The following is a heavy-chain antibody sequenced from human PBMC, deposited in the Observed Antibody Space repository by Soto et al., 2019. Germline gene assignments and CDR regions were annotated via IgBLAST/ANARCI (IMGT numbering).Heavy chain of an antibody. CDR1: GGTFSSYT. D-gene: IGHD2-21*02. Sequence: QVQVVQSGAEVKKPGSSVKVSCKASGGTFSSYTISWVRQAPGQGLEWMGRIIPIIGITNYAQKFQGRVTITADKSTSTAYMEVSSLTSGDTAVYYCEMTSGVVVTATWGYWGQGSLVTVSS. J-gene: IGHJ4*02. CDR3: EMTSGVVVTATWGY. V-gene: IGHV1-69*02. CDR2: IIPIIGIT.